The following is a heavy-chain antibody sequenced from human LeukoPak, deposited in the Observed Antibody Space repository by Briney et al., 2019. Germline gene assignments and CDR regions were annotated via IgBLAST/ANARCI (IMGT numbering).Heavy chain of an antibody. D-gene: IGHD5-12*01. CDR3: ATPGYSGYDWGLDY. V-gene: IGHV1-24*01. Sequence: ASVNVSCKVSGYTLTELSMHWVRQAPGKGLEWMGGFDPEDGETIYAQKFQGRVTMTEDASTDTAYMELSSLRSEDTAVYYCATPGYSGYDWGLDYWGQGTLVTVSS. CDR2: FDPEDGET. J-gene: IGHJ4*02. CDR1: GYTLTELS.